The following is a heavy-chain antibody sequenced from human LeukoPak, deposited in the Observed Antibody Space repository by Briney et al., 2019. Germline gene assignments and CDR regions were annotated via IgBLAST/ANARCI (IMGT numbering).Heavy chain of an antibody. J-gene: IGHJ4*02. D-gene: IGHD6-19*01. CDR2: ISGTGGTT. CDR1: EFTFNNYA. Sequence: GGSLRLSCAGSEFTFNNYAMNWVRQTPGKGLEWVAAISGTGGTTYYADSVKGRFTISRDNSKSTLHLQMNSLRAEDTAVYYCAKVRWDNSGWYYLDTWGQGTLLTVSS. CDR3: AKVRWDNSGWYYLDT. V-gene: IGHV3-23*01.